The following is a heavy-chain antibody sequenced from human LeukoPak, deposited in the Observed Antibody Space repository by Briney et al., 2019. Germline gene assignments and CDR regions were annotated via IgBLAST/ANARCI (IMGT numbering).Heavy chain of an antibody. CDR1: GYSFTSYW. J-gene: IGHJ4*02. V-gene: IGHV5-51*01. D-gene: IGHD4-17*01. CDR2: IYPGDSDT. Sequence: GESLKISCKGSGYSFTSYWISWVRQMPGKGLEWMGIIYPGDSDTRYSPSFQGQVTISADKSISTAYLQWSSLKASDTAMYYCARTTDIDYGDFEYWGQGTLVTVSS. CDR3: ARTTDIDYGDFEY.